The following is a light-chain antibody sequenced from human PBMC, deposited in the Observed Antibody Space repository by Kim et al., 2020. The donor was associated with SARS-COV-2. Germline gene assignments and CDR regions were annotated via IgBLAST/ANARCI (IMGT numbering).Light chain of an antibody. CDR2: WAS. CDR1: QNILYNSNNKNY. V-gene: IGKV4-1*01. Sequence: DIVMTQSPDSLAVSLGERASINCKSSQNILYNSNNKNYLAWYQQRPGQPPKLLIYWASTRESGVPDRFSGSGSGADFTLTISSLQAEDVAFYYCQQYYTTPYTFGQGTKLE. CDR3: QQYYTTPYT. J-gene: IGKJ2*01.